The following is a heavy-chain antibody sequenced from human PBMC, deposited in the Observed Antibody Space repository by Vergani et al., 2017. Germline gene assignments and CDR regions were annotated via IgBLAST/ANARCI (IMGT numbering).Heavy chain of an antibody. D-gene: IGHD6-13*01. CDR3: ARGSRAAGYSGPDS. Sequence: VQLVESGGGLVKPGGSLRLSCAASGFTFSSYGMHWVRQAPGKGLEWVAFIRYDGSNKYYADSVKGRFTISRDNSKNTLYLQMNSLRAEDTAVYYCARGSRAAGYSGPDSWGQGTRVTVSS. V-gene: IGHV3-30*02. CDR1: GFTFSSYG. CDR2: IRYDGSNK. J-gene: IGHJ4*02.